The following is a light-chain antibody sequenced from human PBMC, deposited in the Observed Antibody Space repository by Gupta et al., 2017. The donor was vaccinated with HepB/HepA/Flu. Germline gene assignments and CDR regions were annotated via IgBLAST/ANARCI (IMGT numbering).Light chain of an antibody. CDR3: QQLNNYPRT. CDR2: AAS. J-gene: IGKJ5*01. CDR1: QGITSY. V-gene: IGKV1-9*01. Sequence: DIQLTQSPSFLSASVGDRVTITCRASQGITSYLAWYPQRPGKAPKLLIYAASTLQSGVPSRVSGSGAGTEVSLTISSLQPEDFATYYCQQLNNYPRTFGQGTRLEIK.